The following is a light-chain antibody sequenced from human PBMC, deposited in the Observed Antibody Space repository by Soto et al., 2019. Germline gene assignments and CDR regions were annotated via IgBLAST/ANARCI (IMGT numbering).Light chain of an antibody. CDR2: EVS. Sequence: QSALTQPASVSGSPGQSITLSCTGTSSDVGGYDYVSWYQHHPGKAPKLMIYEVSNRPSGISNRFSGSKSGNTASLTISGLQAEDKADYYCSSYTTTSTQVFGGGTKLTVL. CDR1: SSDVGGYDY. V-gene: IGLV2-14*01. J-gene: IGLJ2*01. CDR3: SSYTTTSTQV.